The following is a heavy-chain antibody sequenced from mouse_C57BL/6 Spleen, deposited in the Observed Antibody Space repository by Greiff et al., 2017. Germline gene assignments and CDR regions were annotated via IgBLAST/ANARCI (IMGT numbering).Heavy chain of an antibody. CDR3: AREGGGYYDFALGY. CDR2: IDPNSGGT. J-gene: IGHJ4*01. D-gene: IGHD2-3*01. V-gene: IGHV1-72*01. Sequence: VQLQQPGAELVKPGASVKLSCKASGYTFTSYWMPWVKQTPGRGLEWIGRIDPNSGGTKYNEKFKSKVTLTVDKPYSTAYMQLSSLTSEDSAVYDCAREGGGYYDFALGYWGQGTSVTVSS. CDR1: GYTFTSYW.